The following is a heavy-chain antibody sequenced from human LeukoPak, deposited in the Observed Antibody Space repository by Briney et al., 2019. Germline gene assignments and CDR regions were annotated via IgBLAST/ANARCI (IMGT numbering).Heavy chain of an antibody. Sequence: NPSETLSLTCAVYGGSFSGYYWSWIRQPPGKGLEWIGEINHSGSTNYNPSLKSRVTISVDKSKNQFSLKLSSVTAADTAVYFCARAYSSSWYFNWFGPWGQGTLVTVSS. J-gene: IGHJ5*02. CDR1: GGSFSGYY. CDR2: INHSGST. CDR3: ARAYSSSWYFNWFGP. D-gene: IGHD6-13*01. V-gene: IGHV4-34*01.